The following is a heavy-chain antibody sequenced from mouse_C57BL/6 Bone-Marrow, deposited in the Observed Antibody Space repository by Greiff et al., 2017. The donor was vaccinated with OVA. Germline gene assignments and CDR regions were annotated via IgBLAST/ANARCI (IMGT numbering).Heavy chain of an antibody. D-gene: IGHD4-1*01. Sequence: VQLVESGAELARPGASVKLSCKASGYTFTSYGISWVKQRTGQGLEWIGEIYPRSGNTYYNEKFKGKATMTADKSSSTAYIELRSLTSEDSAVYFCARELTGTIDYWGQGTTLTVSS. CDR3: ARELTGTIDY. J-gene: IGHJ2*01. CDR2: IYPRSGNT. V-gene: IGHV1-81*01. CDR1: GYTFTSYG.